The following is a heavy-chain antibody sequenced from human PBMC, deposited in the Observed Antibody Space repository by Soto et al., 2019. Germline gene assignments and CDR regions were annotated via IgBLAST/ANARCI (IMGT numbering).Heavy chain of an antibody. CDR1: GFTFSDYA. CDR3: AMGGRQWLVTSDLNY. D-gene: IGHD6-19*01. Sequence: VPLVESVGGVVQPGRSLRLSCAASGFTFSDYAMHLVRQAPGKGLEWVAVVSHDGRNTHYADSVKGRFTISRDSSKNTVSLEMTSLRAGDTAVYYCAMGGRQWLVTSDLNYWGQGALVTVSS. CDR2: VSHDGRNT. J-gene: IGHJ4*02. V-gene: IGHV3-30*03.